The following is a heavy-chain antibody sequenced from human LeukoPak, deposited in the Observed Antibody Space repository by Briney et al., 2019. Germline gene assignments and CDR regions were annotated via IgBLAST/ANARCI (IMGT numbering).Heavy chain of an antibody. D-gene: IGHD3-22*01. V-gene: IGHV1-69*13. CDR1: GGTFSSYA. Sequence: ASVKVSCKASGGTFSSYAISWVRQAPGQGLEWMGGIIPIFGTANYAQKFQGRVTITADESTSTAYMELSSLRSEDTAVYYCARGGYYYDSSGYFAFDYWGXGTXVTVSS. CDR2: IIPIFGTA. CDR3: ARGGYYYDSSGYFAFDY. J-gene: IGHJ4*02.